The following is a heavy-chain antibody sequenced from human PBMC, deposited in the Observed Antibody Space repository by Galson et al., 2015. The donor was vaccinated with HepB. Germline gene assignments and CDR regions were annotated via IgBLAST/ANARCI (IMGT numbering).Heavy chain of an antibody. J-gene: IGHJ6*02. CDR3: AREGAGGGMAV. Sequence: SLRLSCAASEFTVSTNYMNWVRQAPGKGLEWVSLIDSGARTYYAASVKSRFTILRDNSKNTLYLHMNSLRAEDTAVYYCAREGAGGGMAVWGQGTTVTVSS. D-gene: IGHD3-16*01. CDR1: EFTVSTNY. V-gene: IGHV3-53*01. CDR2: IDSGART.